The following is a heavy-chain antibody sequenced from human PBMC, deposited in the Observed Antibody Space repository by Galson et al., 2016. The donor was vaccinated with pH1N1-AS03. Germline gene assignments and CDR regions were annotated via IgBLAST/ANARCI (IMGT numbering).Heavy chain of an antibody. J-gene: IGHJ4*02. CDR3: AGLVGGSLDY. CDR2: VIPIFGTT. CDR1: GGTFSSYA. D-gene: IGHD1-26*01. V-gene: IGHV1-69*06. Sequence: SVKVSCKASGGTFSSYAFSWVRQAPGQGLEWMGGVIPIFGTTNYAQKFQGRVTITADKSTSTAYMELNSVTAADTAVYYCAGLVGGSLDYWGQGTLVTVSS.